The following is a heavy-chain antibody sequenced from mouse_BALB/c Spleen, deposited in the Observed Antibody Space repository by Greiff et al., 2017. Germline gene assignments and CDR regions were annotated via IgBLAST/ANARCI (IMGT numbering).Heavy chain of an antibody. CDR2: ISSGSSTI. D-gene: IGHD1-1*01. J-gene: IGHJ4*01. Sequence: EVMLVESGGGLVQPGGSRKLSCAASGFTFSSFGMHWVRQAPEKGLEWVAYISSGSSTIYYADTVKGRFTISRDNPKNTLFLQMTSLRSEDTAMYYCARRPYYYGSSHYYAMDYWGQGTSVTVSS. V-gene: IGHV5-17*02. CDR1: GFTFSSFG. CDR3: ARRPYYYGSSHYYAMDY.